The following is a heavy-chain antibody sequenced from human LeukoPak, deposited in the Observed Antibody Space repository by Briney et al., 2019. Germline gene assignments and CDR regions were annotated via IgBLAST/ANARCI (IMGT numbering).Heavy chain of an antibody. Sequence: GGSLRLSCAASGFTFSSYSMNWVRQAPGKGLEWVSSISSSSRYIKYADSVKGRFTVSRDNAKNSLYLQMNSLRVEDTAVYYCARTRIAAADFDYWGQGTLVTVSS. CDR3: ARTRIAAADFDY. J-gene: IGHJ4*02. CDR2: ISSSSRYI. D-gene: IGHD6-13*01. CDR1: GFTFSSYS. V-gene: IGHV3-21*01.